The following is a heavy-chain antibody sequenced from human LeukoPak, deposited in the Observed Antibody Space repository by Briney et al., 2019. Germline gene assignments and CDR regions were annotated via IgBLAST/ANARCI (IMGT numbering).Heavy chain of an antibody. CDR3: ARSSGYYYYFDY. J-gene: IGHJ4*02. CDR2: IIPIFGTA. D-gene: IGHD3-22*01. CDR1: GGTFSSYA. V-gene: IGHV1-69*06. Sequence: ASVKVSCKASGGTFSSYAISWVRQAPGQGLEWMGGIIPIFGTANYAQKFQGRVTITADKSTSTAYMELSSLRSEDTAVYYCARSSGYYYYFDYWGQGTLVTVSS.